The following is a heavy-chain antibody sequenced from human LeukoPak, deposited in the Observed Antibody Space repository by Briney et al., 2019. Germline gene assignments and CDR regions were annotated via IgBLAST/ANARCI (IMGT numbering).Heavy chain of an antibody. CDR3: AREGTAGTAFDI. V-gene: IGHV4-59*01. D-gene: IGHD6-13*01. Sequence: KTSETLSLTCTVSGGSISSYYWSWLRQPPGKGLEWIGYIYYSGSTNYNPSLKSRVTISVDTSKNQFSLKLSSVTGADTAVYYCAREGTAGTAFDIWGQGTMVTVSS. J-gene: IGHJ3*02. CDR2: IYYSGST. CDR1: GGSISSYY.